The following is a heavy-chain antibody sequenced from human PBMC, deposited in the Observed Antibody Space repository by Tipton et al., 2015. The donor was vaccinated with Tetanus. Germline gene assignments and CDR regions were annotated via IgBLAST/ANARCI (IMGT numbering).Heavy chain of an antibody. CDR1: GFPFKSYT. D-gene: IGHD3-3*02. Sequence: SLRLSCAASGFPFKSYTMNWLRQAPGNGLEWVAAISGSRLTPYYADSLKGRFTISRDNSKNTLSLQMNSLRADDTAVYYCAKDLILGVPIYYFDSWGQGILVTVSS. V-gene: IGHV3-23*01. J-gene: IGHJ4*02. CDR3: AKDLILGVPIYYFDS. CDR2: ISGSRLTP.